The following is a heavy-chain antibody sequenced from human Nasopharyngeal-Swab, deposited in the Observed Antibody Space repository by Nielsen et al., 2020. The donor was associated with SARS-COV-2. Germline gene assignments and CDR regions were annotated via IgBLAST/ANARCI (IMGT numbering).Heavy chain of an antibody. CDR1: GFTFSNYA. Sequence: GESLKISCVASGFTFSNYAMSWAHQAPGKGLEWVSTISARGTSTFYVDSVKGRFTVSRDNSKNTLHVQMSSLRAEDTAVYYCAREGQGTPIDFWGQGTLVTVSS. V-gene: IGHV3-23*01. CDR2: ISARGTST. D-gene: IGHD3-10*01. J-gene: IGHJ4*02. CDR3: AREGQGTPIDF.